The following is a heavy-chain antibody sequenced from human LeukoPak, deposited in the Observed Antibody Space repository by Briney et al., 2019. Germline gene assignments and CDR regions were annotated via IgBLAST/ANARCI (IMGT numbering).Heavy chain of an antibody. J-gene: IGHJ3*02. CDR3: TKGSVLTIFGMAWHAFDI. V-gene: IGHV3-23*01. CDR1: GFTFRSFA. D-gene: IGHD3-3*01. CDR2: ISGSGDST. Sequence: GGSLRLSCAASGFTFRSFAVSWVRQAPGKGLEWVSVISGSGDSTSYADSVKGRFTVSRDNSKYTLYLQMNSLRAEDTAIYYCTKGSVLTIFGMAWHAFDIWGQGTMVTVSP.